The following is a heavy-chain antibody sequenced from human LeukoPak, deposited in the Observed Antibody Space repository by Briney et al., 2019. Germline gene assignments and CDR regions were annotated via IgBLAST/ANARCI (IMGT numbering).Heavy chain of an antibody. D-gene: IGHD6-13*01. J-gene: IGHJ3*02. CDR2: ISAYNGNT. CDR1: GYTFTSYG. V-gene: IGHV1-18*01. Sequence: ASVKVSCKASGYTFTSYGISWVRQAPGQGLEWMGWISAYNGNTNYAQKLQGRVTMTTDTSTSTAYMELRSLRSDDTAVYYCARDPLLHSSTPQHSYIHDAFDIWGQGTMVTVSS. CDR3: ARDPLLHSSTPQHSYIHDAFDI.